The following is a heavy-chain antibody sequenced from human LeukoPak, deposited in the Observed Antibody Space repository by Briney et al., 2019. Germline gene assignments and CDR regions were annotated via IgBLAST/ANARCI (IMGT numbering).Heavy chain of an antibody. CDR2: INPNSGGT. Sequence: ASVKVSCKASGYTFTGYYMHWVRQAPGQGLEWMGWINPNSGGTNYAQKFQGWVTMTRDTSISTAYMELSRLRSDDTAVYYCARGGSSWYVGFFAEYFQHWGQGTLVTVSS. D-gene: IGHD6-13*01. CDR1: GYTFTGYY. CDR3: ARGGSSWYVGFFAEYFQH. J-gene: IGHJ1*01. V-gene: IGHV1-2*04.